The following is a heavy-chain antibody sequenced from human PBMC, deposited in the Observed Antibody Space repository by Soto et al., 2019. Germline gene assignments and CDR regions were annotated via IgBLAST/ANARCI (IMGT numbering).Heavy chain of an antibody. J-gene: IGHJ4*02. Sequence: QVQLVQSGAEVKKPGASVKVSCKASGYTFTSYAMHWVRQAPGQRLEWMGWINAGNGNTKYSQKFQGRVTITRDTSASTADMELSSLRSEDTAVYYCARDGYCSSTSCYPLYWGQGTLVTVSS. D-gene: IGHD2-2*03. CDR2: INAGNGNT. V-gene: IGHV1-3*01. CDR1: GYTFTSYA. CDR3: ARDGYCSSTSCYPLY.